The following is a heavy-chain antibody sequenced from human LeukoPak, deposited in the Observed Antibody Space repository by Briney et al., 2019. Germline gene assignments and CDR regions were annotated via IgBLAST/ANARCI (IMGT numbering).Heavy chain of an antibody. J-gene: IGHJ5*02. CDR3: ARLRSKYWFDP. Sequence: GGSLRLSWAASGXTFSSYEVNWVRQAPGKGLEWVSFITSSGNTMYYADSVKGRFTISRHNAKNSLYLQMNSLRADDTAVYYCARLRSKYWFDPWGQGTLVTVSS. V-gene: IGHV3-48*03. D-gene: IGHD4-11*01. CDR1: GXTFSSYE. CDR2: ITSSGNTM.